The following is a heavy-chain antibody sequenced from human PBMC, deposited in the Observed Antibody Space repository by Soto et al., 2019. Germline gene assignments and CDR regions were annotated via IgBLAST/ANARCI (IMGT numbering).Heavy chain of an antibody. CDR1: GFTFRDYG. V-gene: IGHV3-30*18. D-gene: IGHD1-26*01. Sequence: GGSLRLSCVASGFTFRDYGMHWVRQSPGKGLEWVAGISHHGLKEHYADSVKGRSTISRDNSKKTVYLQLNSLRGDDTAVYYCAKDWVGGSNKYYFEYWGQGTLVTVSS. CDR2: ISHHGLKE. J-gene: IGHJ4*02. CDR3: AKDWVGGSNKYYFEY.